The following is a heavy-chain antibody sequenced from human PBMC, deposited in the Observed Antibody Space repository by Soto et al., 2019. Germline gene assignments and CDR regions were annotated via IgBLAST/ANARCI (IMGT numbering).Heavy chain of an antibody. CDR2: IYSGGST. V-gene: IGHV3-53*01. D-gene: IGHD6-19*01. Sequence: EVQLVESGGGLIQPGGSLRLSCAASGFSVRSNYMSWVRQAPGKGLEWVSVIYSGGSTYYADSVKGRFTISRDNSKNTLYLQMNSLRAVDTAVYYCARMVTGWYYFDYWGQGTLVTVSS. CDR3: ARMVTGWYYFDY. J-gene: IGHJ4*02. CDR1: GFSVRSNY.